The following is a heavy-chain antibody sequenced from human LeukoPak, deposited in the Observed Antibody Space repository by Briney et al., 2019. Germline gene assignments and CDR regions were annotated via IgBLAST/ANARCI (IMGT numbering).Heavy chain of an antibody. V-gene: IGHV3-64D*06. J-gene: IGHJ4*02. CDR1: GFTFSSYA. D-gene: IGHD2-21*02. Sequence: GGSLTLSCSASGFTFSSYAMHWVRHPPGKGLEYVSAISSNGGSTYYADSVKGRFTTSRDNSKNTLYLQMSSLRAEDTAVYYCVKGLCEFGGDCFLPHYWGEGTLVTVSS. CDR2: ISSNGGST. CDR3: VKGLCEFGGDCFLPHY.